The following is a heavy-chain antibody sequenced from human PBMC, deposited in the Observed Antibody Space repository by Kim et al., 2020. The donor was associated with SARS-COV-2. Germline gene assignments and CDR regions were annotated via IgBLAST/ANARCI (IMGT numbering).Heavy chain of an antibody. CDR3: ARSSGYYSFFDY. J-gene: IGHJ4*02. Sequence: NDAQKLQGRVTMTTDTSTRTAYMELRSLRSDDTAVYYCARSSGYYSFFDYWGQGTLVTVSS. V-gene: IGHV1-18*01. D-gene: IGHD3-22*01.